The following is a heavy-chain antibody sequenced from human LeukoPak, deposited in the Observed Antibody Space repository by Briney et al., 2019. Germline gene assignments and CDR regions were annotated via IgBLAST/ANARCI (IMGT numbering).Heavy chain of an antibody. Sequence: AGSVKVSCTASGYTITRYYMHWVRQAPGKGLEWMACINSNNNYLYYAQKFQGRVTITRDTSINTAYMELSRLRSDDTAVYYCARKRGVRVDTNAFDMWGHGTMVTVSS. CDR1: GYTITRYY. V-gene: IGHV1-2*02. J-gene: IGHJ3*02. CDR2: INSNNNYL. D-gene: IGHD3-3*01. CDR3: ARKRGVRVDTNAFDM.